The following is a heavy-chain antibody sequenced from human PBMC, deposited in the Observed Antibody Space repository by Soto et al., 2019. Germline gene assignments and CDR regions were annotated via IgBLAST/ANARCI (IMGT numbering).Heavy chain of an antibody. Sequence: EVQLVQSGAEVKKPGESLKISCKGSGYIFTNYWIGWVRRKPDEGLEWLALISPDGSDFRYSPSFQGQVIISVDKSITTAYLQWSSLKASDTAIYYCARREAVTGAPFDSWGHGTLVTVSS. CDR1: GYIFTNYW. J-gene: IGHJ4*01. CDR3: ARREAVTGAPFDS. D-gene: IGHD6-19*01. CDR2: ISPDGSDF. V-gene: IGHV5-51*01.